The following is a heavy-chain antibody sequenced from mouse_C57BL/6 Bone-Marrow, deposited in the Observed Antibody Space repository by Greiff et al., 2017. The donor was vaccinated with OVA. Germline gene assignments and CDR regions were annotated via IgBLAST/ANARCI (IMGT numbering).Heavy chain of an antibody. CDR3: ARYRGLRLDY. J-gene: IGHJ2*01. D-gene: IGHD1-2*01. V-gene: IGHV7-3*01. CDR2: IRNKANGSTT. CDR1: GFTFTDYY. Sequence: EVQLVESGGGLVQPGGSLSLSCAASGFTFTDYYMSWVRQPPGKALEWMGFIRNKANGSTTEYSSSVKGRFTISTDSSQAILYLQRNALRAEESENYDCARYRGLRLDYWGQGTTLTVSS.